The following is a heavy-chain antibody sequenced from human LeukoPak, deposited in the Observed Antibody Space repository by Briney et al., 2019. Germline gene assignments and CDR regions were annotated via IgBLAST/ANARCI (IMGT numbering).Heavy chain of an antibody. Sequence: KPGGSLRLSCAASGFTFSSYSMNWVRQAPGKGLEWVSSISSSSSYIYYADSVKGRFTISRDNSKNTLYLQMNSLRGEDTAIYYCAKLSENSGYYEYFHHWGQGTLVTVSS. CDR3: AKLSENSGYYEYFHH. CDR1: GFTFSSYS. V-gene: IGHV3-21*04. CDR2: ISSSSSYI. D-gene: IGHD3-22*01. J-gene: IGHJ1*01.